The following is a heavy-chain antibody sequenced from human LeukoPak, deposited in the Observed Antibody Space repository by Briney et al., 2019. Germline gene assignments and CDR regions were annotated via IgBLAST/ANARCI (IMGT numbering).Heavy chain of an antibody. J-gene: IGHJ6*03. CDR1: GGTFNTYA. CDR2: IVPMFDTT. V-gene: IGHV1-69*01. D-gene: IGHD1-14*01. CDR3: ASGPFLTFDHTPEGYYHYYMDV. Sequence: AVKVSCKASGGTFNTYAITWVRQAPGQGLEWLGGIVPMFDTTNYGQKFQGRLTITADPSTSTAYMELSSLRSEDTAVYYCASGPFLTFDHTPEGYYHYYMDVWGPGTTVTTSS.